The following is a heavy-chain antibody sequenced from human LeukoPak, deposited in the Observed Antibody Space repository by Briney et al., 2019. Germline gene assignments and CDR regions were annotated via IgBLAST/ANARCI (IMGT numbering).Heavy chain of an antibody. J-gene: IGHJ4*02. Sequence: EASVKVSCKASGYTFTSYAMHWVRQAPGQRLEWMGWINAGNGNTKYSQKFQGRVTITRDTSASTAYMELSSLRSEDTAVYYCARDRAGWKTFDYWGQGTLVTVSS. CDR1: GYTFTSYA. CDR3: ARDRAGWKTFDY. CDR2: INAGNGNT. D-gene: IGHD6-19*01. V-gene: IGHV1-3*01.